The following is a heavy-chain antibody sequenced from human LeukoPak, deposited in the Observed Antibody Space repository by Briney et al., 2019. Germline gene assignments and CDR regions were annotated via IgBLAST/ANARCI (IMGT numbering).Heavy chain of an antibody. D-gene: IGHD7-27*01. CDR2: ISSSSGTI. Sequence: GGSLRLSCVASGFTFSSHTMNWVRQAPGKGLEWVSYISSSSGTIYNADSVKGRFTISRDNAKNSLYLQMNSLRDEDTAVYYCARHLGYFDYWGQGTLVTVSS. CDR3: ARHLGYFDY. V-gene: IGHV3-48*02. J-gene: IGHJ4*02. CDR1: GFTFSSHT.